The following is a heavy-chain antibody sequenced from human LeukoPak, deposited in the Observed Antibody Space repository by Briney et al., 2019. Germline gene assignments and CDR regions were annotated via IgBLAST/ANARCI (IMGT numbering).Heavy chain of an antibody. J-gene: IGHJ4*02. V-gene: IGHV1-18*01. CDR1: GYTFASYA. Sequence: ASVKVSCKASGYTFASYAITWVRQAPGQGLEWMGWITTHNGDTNYAPNLQGRVTVTTDTSTSTAYMELRSLRSDDTAVYYCARRYSPTGPFDYWGQGTLVTVSS. CDR3: ARRYSPTGPFDY. CDR2: ITTHNGDT. D-gene: IGHD1-14*01.